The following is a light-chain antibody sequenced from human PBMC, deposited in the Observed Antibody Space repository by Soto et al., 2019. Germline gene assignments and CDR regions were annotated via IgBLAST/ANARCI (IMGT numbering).Light chain of an antibody. CDR3: GAWDSSLMGVV. CDR1: SSNVGNNY. CDR2: DNN. Sequence: QAVVTQPPSVSAAPGQKVTISCSGSSSNVGNNYVSWYQQLPGTAPKLLIYDNNKRPSGIPDRFSGSKSATSATLDITALQTGDEADYYCGAWDSSLMGVVFGGGTQLTVL. V-gene: IGLV1-51*01. J-gene: IGLJ2*01.